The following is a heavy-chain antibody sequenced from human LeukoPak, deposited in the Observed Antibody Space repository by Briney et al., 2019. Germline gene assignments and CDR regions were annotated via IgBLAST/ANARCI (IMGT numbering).Heavy chain of an antibody. Sequence: GGSLRLSCAASGFTFSNYAMSWVRQAPGKGLEWVSSISSSSSYIYYADSVKGRFTISRDNAKNSLYLQMNSLRAEDTAVYYCAMGYSYGSYYFDYWGQGTLVTVSS. V-gene: IGHV3-21*01. CDR1: GFTFSNYA. CDR3: AMGYSYGSYYFDY. D-gene: IGHD5-18*01. CDR2: ISSSSSYI. J-gene: IGHJ4*02.